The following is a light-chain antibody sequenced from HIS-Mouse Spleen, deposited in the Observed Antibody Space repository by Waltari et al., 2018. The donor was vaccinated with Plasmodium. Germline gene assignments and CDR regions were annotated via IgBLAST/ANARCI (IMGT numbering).Light chain of an antibody. J-gene: IGLJ3*02. CDR3: YSTDSSGNHRV. V-gene: IGLV3-10*01. CDR2: EDS. Sequence: RITCSGDALPKKSAYWYPQKSGQAPVLVIYEDSKRPSGIPEGFPGSRSGTMATLTISGAQVEDEADYYCYSTDSSGNHRVFGGGTKLTVL. CDR1: ALPKKS.